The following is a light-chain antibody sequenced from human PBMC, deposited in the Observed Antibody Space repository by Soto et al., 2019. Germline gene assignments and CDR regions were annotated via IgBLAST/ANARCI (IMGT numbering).Light chain of an antibody. CDR1: QSLLHSNGNHY. V-gene: IGKV2-28*01. CDR3: MQALHTPRT. J-gene: IGKJ1*01. CDR2: LAS. Sequence: DIVMTQSPLSLPFTPGEPASISCRSSQSLLHSNGNHYLEWYFQKPGQSPQLLIYLASIRASGVPDRFSGSGSGTDFTLKISRVEAEDVGVYYCMQALHTPRTFCQGTKVDI.